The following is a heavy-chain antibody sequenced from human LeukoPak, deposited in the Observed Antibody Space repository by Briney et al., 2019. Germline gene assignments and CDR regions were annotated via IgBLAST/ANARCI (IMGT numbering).Heavy chain of an antibody. J-gene: IGHJ4*02. CDR1: GYTFTSYG. CDR3: ARVGSQYDSSGYPY. CDR2: ISAYNGNT. Sequence: ASVKVSCKASGYTFTSYGISWVRQAPGQGLEWMGWISAYNGNTNYAQKLQGRVTMTTDTSTSTAYMELRSLRSDDTAVYYCARVGSQYDSSGYPYWGQGTLVIVSS. V-gene: IGHV1-18*01. D-gene: IGHD3-22*01.